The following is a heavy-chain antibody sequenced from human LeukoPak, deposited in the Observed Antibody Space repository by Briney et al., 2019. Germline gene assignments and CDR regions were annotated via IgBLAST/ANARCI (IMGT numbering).Heavy chain of an antibody. V-gene: IGHV5-51*01. CDR1: GYSFTTYW. CDR2: IYPGDSDT. J-gene: IGHJ4*02. D-gene: IGHD3-10*01. CDR3: ARLGTYWSNYYFEY. Sequence: GESLKISCQGSGYSFTTYWIGWVRQMPGNGLECMGIIYPGDSDTRYSPSFQGQVTISADKSINTAYLQWSSLKASDTAMYYCARLGTYWSNYYFEYWGQGTLVTVSS.